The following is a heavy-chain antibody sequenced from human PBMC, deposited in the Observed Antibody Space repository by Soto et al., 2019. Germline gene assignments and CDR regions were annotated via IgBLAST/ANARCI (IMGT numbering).Heavy chain of an antibody. CDR1: GFTFISYA. CDR2: ISYDESDK. Sequence: SLRLSCAASGFTFISYAMYWVRHAPGKGLEWVAVISYDESDKYYADSVKGRFTISRDNSKNTLYLQMNSLRGEDTAVYYCARDRLFESNTFYYNYGMDLWGQGTAVTVSS. D-gene: IGHD3-9*01. J-gene: IGHJ6*02. V-gene: IGHV3-30-3*01. CDR3: ARDRLFESNTFYYNYGMDL.